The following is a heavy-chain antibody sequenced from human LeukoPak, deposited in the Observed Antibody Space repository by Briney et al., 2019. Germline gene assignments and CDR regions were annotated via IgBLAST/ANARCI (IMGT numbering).Heavy chain of an antibody. D-gene: IGHD3-22*01. CDR3: ARAPSPLKYYYDSSGYYGNY. V-gene: IGHV4-38-2*02. Sequence: SETLSLTCTVSGYSISSGYYWGWIRQPPGKGLEWIGSIYHSGSTYYNPSLKSRVTISVDTSKNQFSLKLSSVTAADTAVYYCARAPSPLKYYYDSSGYYGNYWGQGTLVTVSS. CDR2: IYHSGST. CDR1: GYSISSGYY. J-gene: IGHJ4*02.